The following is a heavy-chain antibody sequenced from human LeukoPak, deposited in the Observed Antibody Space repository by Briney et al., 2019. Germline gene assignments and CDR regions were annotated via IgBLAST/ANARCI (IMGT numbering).Heavy chain of an antibody. J-gene: IGHJ6*02. CDR1: GFTLGDYA. V-gene: IGHV3-49*04. CDR3: SRGTIFGVVVMYYSGMDV. Sequence: GRSLRLSCAASGFTLGDYALSWVRQAPGKGLEWVGLIRSNGYGGTTEYAASVKGRFTISRDDSKSIAHLQMNSLKTEDTAVYYCSRGTIFGVVVMYYSGMDVWGQGTTVTVSS. CDR2: IRSNGYGGTT. D-gene: IGHD3-3*01.